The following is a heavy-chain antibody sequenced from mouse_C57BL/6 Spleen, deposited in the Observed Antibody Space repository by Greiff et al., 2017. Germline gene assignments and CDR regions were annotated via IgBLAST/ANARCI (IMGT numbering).Heavy chain of an antibody. CDR1: GFTFTDYY. Sequence: EVQVVESGGGLVQPGGSLSLSCAASGFTFTDYYMSWVRQPPGKALEWLGFIRNKANGYTTEYSASVKGRFTISRDNSQSILYLQMNALRAEDSATYYCARYGRGYFDYGGQGTTLTVSS. V-gene: IGHV7-3*01. CDR2: IRNKANGYTT. J-gene: IGHJ2*01. CDR3: ARYGRGYFDY.